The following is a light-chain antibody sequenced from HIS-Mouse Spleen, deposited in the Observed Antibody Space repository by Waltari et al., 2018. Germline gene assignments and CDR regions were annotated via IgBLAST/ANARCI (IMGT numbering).Light chain of an antibody. CDR2: EGS. Sequence: QSALTQPASVSGSPGQSITISCTGTSSDVGSYNLVSWYQQHPGTAPKLMIYEGSKRPSGVSHGFSGSKSGNTASLTISGLQAEDEADYYCCSYAGSSTWVFGGGTKLTVL. V-gene: IGLV2-23*01. J-gene: IGLJ3*02. CDR3: CSYAGSSTWV. CDR1: SSDVGSYNL.